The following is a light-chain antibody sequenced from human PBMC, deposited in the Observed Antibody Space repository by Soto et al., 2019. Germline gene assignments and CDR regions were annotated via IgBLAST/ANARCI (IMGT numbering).Light chain of an antibody. CDR2: DVT. V-gene: IGLV2-11*01. Sequence: QSVLTQPRSVSGSPGQSVAISCTGTTSDVGSYDYVSWYQQHPGKAPELIIFDVTKRPSGVPDRFSGSKSGNAASLTISGLQAEDEADYLRCSYAGDFYVFGSGTKVTVL. CDR3: CSYAGDFYV. CDR1: TSDVGSYDY. J-gene: IGLJ1*01.